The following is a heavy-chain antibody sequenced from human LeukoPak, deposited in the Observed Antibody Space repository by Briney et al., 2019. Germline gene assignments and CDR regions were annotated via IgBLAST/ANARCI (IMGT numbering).Heavy chain of an antibody. V-gene: IGHV3-23*01. Sequence: PGGSLRLSCEASGFTFSSYAMSWVRQAPGKGLEWVSNIDGSGRTYYADSVKGRFTISRDNSKNTLYLQMNSLRAEDTAVYYCAKGSYYDSSGSFYFDYWGQGTLVTVSS. CDR3: AKGSYYDSSGSFYFDY. CDR1: GFTFSSYA. D-gene: IGHD3-22*01. J-gene: IGHJ4*02. CDR2: IDGSGRT.